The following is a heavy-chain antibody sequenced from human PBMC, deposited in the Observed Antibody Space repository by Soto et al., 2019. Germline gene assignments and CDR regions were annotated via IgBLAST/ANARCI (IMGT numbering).Heavy chain of an antibody. CDR2: ISAYNDDT. Sequence: QVQLVQSGTEVKKPGASVKVSCKTSGYTFTNYGISWVRQAPGQGLAWMGWISAYNDDTKYAQKHQGRVNMTTDTSTSTAYMELRSLRSDDTALYYWARDGFYAGSGRYRSAYSPPRYYAMDVWGQGSTVTVSS. CDR1: GYTFTNYG. V-gene: IGHV1-18*01. D-gene: IGHD5-18*01. J-gene: IGHJ6*02. CDR3: ARDGFYAGSGRYRSAYSPPRYYAMDV.